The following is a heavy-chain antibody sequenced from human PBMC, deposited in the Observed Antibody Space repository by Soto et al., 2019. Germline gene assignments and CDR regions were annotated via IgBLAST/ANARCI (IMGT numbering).Heavy chain of an antibody. J-gene: IGHJ4*02. V-gene: IGHV4-30-4*01. CDR1: GGSISSGDYY. Sequence: QVQLQESGPGLVKPSQTLSLTCTVSGGSISSGDYYWSWIRQPPGKGLEWIGYIYYSGGTYYNPSLNSRVTISVDTSKNQFSLKLSSVTAADTAVYYCAGTWIQLWRFDYWGQGTLVTVSS. D-gene: IGHD5-18*01. CDR2: IYYSGGT. CDR3: AGTWIQLWRFDY.